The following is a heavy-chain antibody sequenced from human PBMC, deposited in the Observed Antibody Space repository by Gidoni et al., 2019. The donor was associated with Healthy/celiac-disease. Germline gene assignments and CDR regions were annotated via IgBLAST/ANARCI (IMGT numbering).Heavy chain of an antibody. J-gene: IGHJ6*02. CDR1: GYTFTSYD. CDR3: ARDHTYYYDSSGYAYGMDV. D-gene: IGHD3-22*01. V-gene: IGHV1-8*01. CDR2: MNPNSGNT. Sequence: QVQLVQSGAEVKKPGASVKVSCKASGYTFTSYDINWVRQATGQGLEWMGWMNPNSGNTGYAQKFQGRVNMTRNTSISTAYMELSSLRSEDTAVYYCARDHTYYYDSSGYAYGMDVWGQGTTVTVSS.